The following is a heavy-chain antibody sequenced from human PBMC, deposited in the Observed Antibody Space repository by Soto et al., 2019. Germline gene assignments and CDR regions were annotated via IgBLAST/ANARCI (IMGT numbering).Heavy chain of an antibody. J-gene: IGHJ4*02. D-gene: IGHD3-9*01. V-gene: IGHV4-31*03. CDR2: IYYSGST. CDR3: ARRSRRGRYFDWLSPRGMPTDWFDY. CDR1: GGSISSGGYY. Sequence: NPSETLSLTCTVSGGSISSGGYYWSWIRQHPGKGLEWIGYIYYSGSTYYNPSLKSRVTISVDTSKNQFSLKLSSVTAADTAVYYCARRSRRGRYFDWLSPRGMPTDWFDYWGQGTLVTVSS.